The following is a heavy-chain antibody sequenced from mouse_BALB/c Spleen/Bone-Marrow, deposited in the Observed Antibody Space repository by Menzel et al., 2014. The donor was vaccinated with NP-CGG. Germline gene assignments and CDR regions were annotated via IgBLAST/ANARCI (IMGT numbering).Heavy chain of an antibody. CDR2: IRYDGSN. CDR3: ARLRGSNYGYFDV. J-gene: IGHJ1*01. CDR1: GYSITSDYY. Sequence: LQESGPGLVKPSQSLSLTCSVTGYSITSDYYCNWIRQFPGNKLEWMAYIRYDGSNNYNPSLKNRISITRDTSKNQFFLKLNSVTSEDTATYYCARLRGSNYGYFDVWGAGTTVTVSS. V-gene: IGHV3-6*02. D-gene: IGHD1-1*01.